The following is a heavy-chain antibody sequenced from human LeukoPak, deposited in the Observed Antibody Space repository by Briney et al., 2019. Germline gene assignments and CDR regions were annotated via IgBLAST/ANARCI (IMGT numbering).Heavy chain of an antibody. CDR3: AKHYSSGWRGSDY. J-gene: IGHJ4*02. CDR1: GFSFSNYV. Sequence: RAGGSLRLSCAASGFSFSNYVMSWVRQAPGKGLEWVSGISGSGGSTYYADSVKGRFTFFGDNSRNTLYLQMSSLRAEDTAVYYCAKHYSSGWRGSDYWGQGTLVTVSS. V-gene: IGHV3-23*01. D-gene: IGHD6-19*01. CDR2: ISGSGGST.